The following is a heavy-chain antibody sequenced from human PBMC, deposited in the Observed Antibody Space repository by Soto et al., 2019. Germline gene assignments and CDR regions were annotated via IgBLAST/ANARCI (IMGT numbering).Heavy chain of an antibody. Sequence: GGSLRLSCAASGFTFKSYSMNWVRQAPGKGLEWVSYISSSTTTIYYADSVKGRFTISRDNARNSLYLQMNSLRDEDTAVYYCARGRVLGIDYFDYWGQGTLVTVSS. J-gene: IGHJ4*02. CDR3: ARGRVLGIDYFDY. CDR2: ISSSTTTI. CDR1: GFTFKSYS. D-gene: IGHD2-8*02. V-gene: IGHV3-48*02.